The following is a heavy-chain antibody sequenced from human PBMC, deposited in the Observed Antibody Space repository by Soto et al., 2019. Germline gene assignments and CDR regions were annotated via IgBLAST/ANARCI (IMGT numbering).Heavy chain of an antibody. D-gene: IGHD6-6*01. CDR2: IYYSGST. CDR1: GGSISSYY. Sequence: SETLSLSCTVSGGSISSYYCSWIRQPPGKGLKWIGYIYYSGSTNYNPSLKSRFILSVETSKNQFSLKMSSVIAADTAVYYCVREYPYSSSLHFPYYMDVWGKGTTVTVSS. CDR3: VREYPYSSSLHFPYYMDV. V-gene: IGHV4-59*12. J-gene: IGHJ6*03.